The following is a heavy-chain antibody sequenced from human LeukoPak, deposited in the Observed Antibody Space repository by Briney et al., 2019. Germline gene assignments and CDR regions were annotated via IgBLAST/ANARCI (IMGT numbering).Heavy chain of an antibody. CDR2: IYTSGST. Sequence: SETLPLTCTVSGGSISSGSYYWSWIRQPAGKGLEWIGRIYTSGSTNYNPSLKSRVTISVDTSKNQSSLKLSSVTAADTAVYYCARGRGYSYVGNWFDPWGQGTLVTVSS. J-gene: IGHJ5*02. D-gene: IGHD5-18*01. CDR1: GGSISSGSYY. V-gene: IGHV4-61*02. CDR3: ARGRGYSYVGNWFDP.